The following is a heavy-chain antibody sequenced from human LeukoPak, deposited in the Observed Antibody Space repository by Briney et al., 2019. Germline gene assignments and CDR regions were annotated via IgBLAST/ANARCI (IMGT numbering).Heavy chain of an antibody. CDR3: ARHDAHYSSGYYARNRLDY. CDR2: IYCSGST. J-gene: IGHJ4*02. V-gene: IGHV4-39*01. CDR1: GGSISSSSYY. Sequence: SETLSLTCTVSGGSISSSSYYWGWIRQPPGKGLEWIGSIYCSGSTYCNPSLKSRVTISVDTSKNQFSLKLSSVTAADTAAYYCARHDAHYSSGYYARNRLDYWGQGTLVTVSS. D-gene: IGHD3-22*01.